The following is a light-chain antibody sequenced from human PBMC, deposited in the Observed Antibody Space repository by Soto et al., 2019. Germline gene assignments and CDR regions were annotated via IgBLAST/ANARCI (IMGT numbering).Light chain of an antibody. CDR3: QQYHTSPLM. CDR2: HTS. Sequence: ETVLTPSPGSLSLSPGERATLSGRASQSVGGSLAWYQQRPGQAPRLLVYHTSNRATGIPDRFSGSVSGTGFTLTISRLEPEDLAVYYCQQYHTSPLMFGQGTKVDIK. J-gene: IGKJ1*01. CDR1: QSVGGS. V-gene: IGKV3-20*01.